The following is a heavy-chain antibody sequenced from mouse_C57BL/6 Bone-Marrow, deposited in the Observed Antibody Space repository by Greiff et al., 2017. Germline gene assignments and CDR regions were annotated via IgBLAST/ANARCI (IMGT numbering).Heavy chain of an antibody. V-gene: IGHV1-7*01. D-gene: IGHD2-12*01. Sequence: QVQLQQSGAELAKPGASVKLSCKASGYTFTSYWMHWVKQRPGQGLEWIGYINPSSGYTKYNQKFKDKATLTADKSSSTAYMQLSSLTYDDSAVYYCTTYYSGDFDYWGQGTTLTVSS. CDR3: TTYYSGDFDY. CDR1: GYTFTSYW. J-gene: IGHJ2*01. CDR2: INPSSGYT.